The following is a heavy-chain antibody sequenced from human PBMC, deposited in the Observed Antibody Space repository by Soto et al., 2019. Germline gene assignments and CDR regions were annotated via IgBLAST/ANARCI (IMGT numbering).Heavy chain of an antibody. CDR1: GYAFTSYG. Sequence: ASVKVSCKASGYAFTSYGISWVRQAPGQGLEWMGWISAYNGNTEYAQNFQGRVTMTTDTSTSTAYMELRRVRSDDTAVYYCARDGRVVAVAGTDYYYGMDVWGQGTTVTVSS. CDR3: ARDGRVVAVAGTDYYYGMDV. V-gene: IGHV1-18*04. CDR2: ISAYNGNT. J-gene: IGHJ6*02. D-gene: IGHD6-19*01.